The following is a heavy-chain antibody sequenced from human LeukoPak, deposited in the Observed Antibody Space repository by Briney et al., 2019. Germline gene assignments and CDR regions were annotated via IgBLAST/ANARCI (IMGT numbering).Heavy chain of an antibody. Sequence: SVKVSCKASGGTFSSYAISWVRQAPGQGLEWMGGIIPIFGTANYAQKFQGRVTITTDESTSTAYMELSSLRSEDTAVYYCARENREVPAAIRWFDPWGQGTLVTVSS. D-gene: IGHD2-2*01. J-gene: IGHJ5*02. CDR3: ARENREVPAAIRWFDP. CDR2: IIPIFGTA. V-gene: IGHV1-69*05. CDR1: GGTFSSYA.